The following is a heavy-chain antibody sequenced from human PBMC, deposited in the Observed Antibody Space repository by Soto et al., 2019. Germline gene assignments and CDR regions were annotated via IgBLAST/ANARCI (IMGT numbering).Heavy chain of an antibody. Sequence: QVQLVQSGAEVKKPGVSVKVSCKASGYTFTSYGISWVRQAPGQGLEWMGWISAYNGNINYAQKLQGRVTMTTDTSTSTAYMELRSLRSDDTAVYYCARDTEILGYCSSTSCYGDYWGQGTLVTVSS. J-gene: IGHJ4*02. V-gene: IGHV1-18*01. CDR1: GYTFTSYG. CDR3: ARDTEILGYCSSTSCYGDY. CDR2: ISAYNGNI. D-gene: IGHD2-2*01.